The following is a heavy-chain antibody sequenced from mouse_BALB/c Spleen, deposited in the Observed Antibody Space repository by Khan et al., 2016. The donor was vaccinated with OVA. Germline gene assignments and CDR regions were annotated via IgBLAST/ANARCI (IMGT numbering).Heavy chain of an antibody. D-gene: IGHD2-14*01. V-gene: IGHV1-4*01. CDR3: VRDGAYHRNDGWFAY. J-gene: IGHJ3*01. Sequence: QVRLQQSGAELARPGASVKMSCKASGYTFTSYTIHWIKLRPGQGLEWIGFINPSNGYTNYNQKFKDKAILTADKSSTTVYMQLSSLTSDDSAVYNCVRDGAYHRNDGWFAYWGQGTLVTVSA. CDR2: INPSNGYT. CDR1: GYTFTSYT.